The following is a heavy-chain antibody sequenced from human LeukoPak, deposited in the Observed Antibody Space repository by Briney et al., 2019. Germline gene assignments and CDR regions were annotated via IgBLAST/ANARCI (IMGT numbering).Heavy chain of an antibody. Sequence: GGSLRLSCAASGFTVSSNYMSWVRQAPGKGLEWVSVFYSGGSRYYADSVKGRLTISRDNAKNSLYLQMNSLRAEDTAVYYCARVPPWEPGLEYWGQGTLVTVSS. CDR2: FYSGGSR. J-gene: IGHJ4*02. CDR3: ARVPPWEPGLEY. CDR1: GFTVSSNY. V-gene: IGHV3-53*01. D-gene: IGHD1-26*01.